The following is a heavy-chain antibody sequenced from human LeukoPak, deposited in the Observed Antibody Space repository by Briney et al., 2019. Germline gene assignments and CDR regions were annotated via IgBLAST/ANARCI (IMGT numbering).Heavy chain of an antibody. CDR1: GFTFSSSA. D-gene: IGHD3-3*01. V-gene: IGHV3-23*01. J-gene: IGHJ6*02. CDR2: ISGPGGST. CDR3: ARTYYDFWSGYYDYGMDV. Sequence: GGSLRLSCAASGFTFSSSAMSWVRQAPGKGLEWVSGISGPGGSTYYADSVKGRFTISRDNSKNTLYLQMNSLRAEDTAVYYCARTYYDFWSGYYDYGMDVWGQGTTVTVSS.